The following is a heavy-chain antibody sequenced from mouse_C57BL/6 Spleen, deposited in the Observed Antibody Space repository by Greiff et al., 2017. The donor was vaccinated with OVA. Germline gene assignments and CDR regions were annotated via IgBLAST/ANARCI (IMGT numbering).Heavy chain of an antibody. J-gene: IGHJ3*01. CDR3: ARGNYGSSQGWFAY. V-gene: IGHV1-64*01. CDR2: IHPNSGST. CDR1: GYTFTSYW. D-gene: IGHD1-1*01. Sequence: QVQLQQPGAELVKPGASVKLSCKASGYTFTSYWMHWVKQRPGQGLEWIGMIHPNSGSTNYNEKFKSKATLTVDKSSSTAYMQLSSLTSEDSAVYYCARGNYGSSQGWFAYWGQGTLVTVSA.